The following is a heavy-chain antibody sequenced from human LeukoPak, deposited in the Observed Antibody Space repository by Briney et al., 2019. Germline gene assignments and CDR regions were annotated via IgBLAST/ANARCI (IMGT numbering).Heavy chain of an antibody. V-gene: IGHV1-2*02. CDR2: INPNSGGT. D-gene: IGHD3-22*01. CDR3: ALPKYDSSGYPRYYFDY. J-gene: IGHJ4*02. CDR1: GYTFTGYY. Sequence: GASVKVSCKASGYTFTGYYMHWVRQAPGQGLEWMGWINPNSGGTNYAQKFQGRVTMTRDTSISTAYMELSRLRSDDTAVYYCALPKYDSSGYPRYYFDYWGQGTLVTVSS.